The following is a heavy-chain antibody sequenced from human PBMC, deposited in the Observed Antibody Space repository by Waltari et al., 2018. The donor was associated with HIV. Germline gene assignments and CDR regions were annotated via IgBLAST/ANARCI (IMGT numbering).Heavy chain of an antibody. CDR3: AREAVTTCGAFDY. CDR1: GGSFSGYY. J-gene: IGHJ4*02. V-gene: IGHV4-34*01. D-gene: IGHD4-4*01. CDR2: INHSGST. Sequence: QVQLQQWGAGLLKPSETLSLTCAVYGGSFSGYYWSWIRQPPGKGLEWIGEINHSGSTNYNPSLKSRVTISVDTSKNQFSLKLSSVTAADTAVYYCAREAVTTCGAFDYWGQGTLVTVSS.